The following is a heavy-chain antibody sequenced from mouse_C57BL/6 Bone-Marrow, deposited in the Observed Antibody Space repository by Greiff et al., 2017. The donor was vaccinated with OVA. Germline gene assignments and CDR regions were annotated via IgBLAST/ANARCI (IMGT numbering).Heavy chain of an antibody. CDR1: GFTFSSYA. J-gene: IGHJ4*01. Sequence: EVKLMESGGGLVKPGGSLKLSCAASGFTFSSYAMSWVRQTPEKRLEWVATISDGGSYTYYPDNVKGRFTLSRDNAKNNLYLQMSHLKSEDTAMYYCARGVSYAMDYWGQGTSVTGSS. CDR3: ARGVSYAMDY. CDR2: ISDGGSYT. V-gene: IGHV5-4*03.